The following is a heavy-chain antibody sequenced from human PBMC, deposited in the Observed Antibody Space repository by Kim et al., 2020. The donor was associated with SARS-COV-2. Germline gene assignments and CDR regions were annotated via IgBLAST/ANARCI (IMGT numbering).Heavy chain of an antibody. CDR3: ARSALLDFDS. Sequence: GGTNYAQSFQGRATMTRHTSISTVYLEMTRLRSDDTAVYYCARSALLDFDSWGQGTLVTVSS. V-gene: IGHV1-2*02. CDR2: GGT. J-gene: IGHJ4*02. D-gene: IGHD2-15*01.